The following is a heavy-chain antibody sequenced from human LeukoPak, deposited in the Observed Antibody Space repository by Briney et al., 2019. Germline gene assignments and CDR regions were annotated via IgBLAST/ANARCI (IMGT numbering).Heavy chain of an antibody. D-gene: IGHD2-15*01. CDR2: IYYSGST. CDR3: ARGYCSGGSCYPWYFDL. CDR1: GDSISSGSDCY. V-gene: IGHV4-39*07. Sequence: PSETLSLTCTVSGDSISSGSDCYWGWIRQPPEKGLEWIGGIYYSGSTYYNPSLKSRVTISVDTSKNQFSLKLSSVTAADTAVYYCARGYCSGGSCYPWYFDLWGRGTLVTVSS. J-gene: IGHJ2*01.